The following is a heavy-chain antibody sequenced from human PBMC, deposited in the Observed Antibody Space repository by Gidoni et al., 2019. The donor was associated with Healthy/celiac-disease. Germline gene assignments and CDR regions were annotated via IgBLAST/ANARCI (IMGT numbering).Heavy chain of an antibody. J-gene: IGHJ4*02. Sequence: QVQLQQWGAGLLKPSETLSLTCAVYGGSFSGYYWSWIRQPPGKGLEWIGEINHSGSTNYNPSLKSRVTISVDTSKNQFSLKLSSVTAADTAVYYCARDAAARPGFDYWGQGTLVTVSS. V-gene: IGHV4-34*01. CDR2: INHSGST. CDR1: GGSFSGYY. D-gene: IGHD6-6*01. CDR3: ARDAAARPGFDY.